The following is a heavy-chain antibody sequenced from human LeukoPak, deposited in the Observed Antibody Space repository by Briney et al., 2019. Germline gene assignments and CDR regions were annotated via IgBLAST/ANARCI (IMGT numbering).Heavy chain of an antibody. CDR2: ISAYNGDT. Sequence: ASEKVSCKASGYTFTSYGISWVRQAPGQGLEWMGWISAYNGDTNDAQKFQGRVTMTTETSTSTAYMELRSLRSDDTAVYYCARVQMVRGVLIPEYFQHWGQGTLVTVSS. CDR3: ARVQMVRGVLIPEYFQH. J-gene: IGHJ1*01. D-gene: IGHD3-10*01. CDR1: GYTFTSYG. V-gene: IGHV1-18*01.